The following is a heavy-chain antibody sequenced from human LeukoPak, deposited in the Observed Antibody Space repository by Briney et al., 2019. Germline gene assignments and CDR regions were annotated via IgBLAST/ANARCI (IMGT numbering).Heavy chain of an antibody. CDR1: GGPFSSYA. Sequence: SVKVSCKASGGPFSSYAISWVRQAPGQGLEWMGGIIPIFGTANYAQKFQGRVTMTRDTSTSTVYMELSSLRSEDTAVYYCARVTRSGWYPVDYWGQGTLVTVSS. CDR2: IIPIFGTA. CDR3: ARVTRSGWYPVDY. V-gene: IGHV1-69*05. J-gene: IGHJ4*02. D-gene: IGHD6-19*01.